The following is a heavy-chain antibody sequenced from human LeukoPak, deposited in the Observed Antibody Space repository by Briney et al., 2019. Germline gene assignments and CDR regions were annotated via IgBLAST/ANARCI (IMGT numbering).Heavy chain of an antibody. CDR2: INPNSGGT. V-gene: IGHV1-2*02. J-gene: IGHJ3*02. CDR1: GYTFTGYY. CDR3: ARELGTNDAFDI. Sequence: ASVKVSCKASGYTFTGYYMHWVRQAPGQGLEWMGWINPNSGGTNYAQKFQGRVTMTRDTSISTAYMELSRLRSDDTAVYYCARELGTNDAFDIWGQGTMVTVSS. D-gene: IGHD2-2*01.